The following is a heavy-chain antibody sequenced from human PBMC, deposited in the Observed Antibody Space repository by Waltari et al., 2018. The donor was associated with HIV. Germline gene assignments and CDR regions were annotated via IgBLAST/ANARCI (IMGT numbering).Heavy chain of an antibody. V-gene: IGHV1-69*12. CDR3: ASGRYYYDSSGYYCYYYDMDV. CDR2: IIPIFGTA. Sequence: QVQLVQSGAEVKKPGSSVKVSCKASGGTFSSYAISWVRQAPGQGLEWMGGIIPIFGTANYAQKFQGRVRITADESTSTAYMELSSLRSEDTAVYYCASGRYYYDSSGYYCYYYDMDVWGQGTTVTVPS. CDR1: GGTFSSYA. D-gene: IGHD3-22*01. J-gene: IGHJ6*02.